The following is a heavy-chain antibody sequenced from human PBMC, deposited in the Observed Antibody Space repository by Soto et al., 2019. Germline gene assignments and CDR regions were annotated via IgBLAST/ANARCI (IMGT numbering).Heavy chain of an antibody. CDR3: ARDLVPDCSGGSCYRPNAFDI. J-gene: IGHJ3*02. V-gene: IGHV1-69*04. D-gene: IGHD2-15*01. Sequence: SVKVSCKASGGTFSSYTISWVRQAPGQGLEWMGRIIPILGIANYAQKFQGRVTITADKSTSTAYMELSSLRSEDTAVYYCARDLVPDCSGGSCYRPNAFDIWGQGTMVTVSS. CDR1: GGTFSSYT. CDR2: IIPILGIA.